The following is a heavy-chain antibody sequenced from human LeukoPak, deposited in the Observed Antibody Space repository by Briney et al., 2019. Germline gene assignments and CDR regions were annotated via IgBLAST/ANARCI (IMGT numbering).Heavy chain of an antibody. CDR1: GGTFSSYA. J-gene: IGHJ5*02. D-gene: IGHD3-3*01. V-gene: IGHV1-8*02. CDR2: MNPNSGNT. CDR3: ARDQRRIKLWSVANWFDP. Sequence: ASVKVSCKASGGTFSSYAISWVRQATGQGLEWMGWMNPNSGNTGYAQKFQGRVTMTRNTSISTAYMELSSLRSEDTAVYYCARDQRRIKLWSVANWFDPWGQGTLVTVSS.